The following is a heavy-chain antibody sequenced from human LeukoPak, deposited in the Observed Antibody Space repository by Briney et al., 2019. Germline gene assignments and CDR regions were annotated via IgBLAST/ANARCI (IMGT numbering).Heavy chain of an antibody. CDR2: LNHAGSEK. D-gene: IGHD6-19*01. V-gene: IGHV3-7*05. CDR3: ARESNGWYTHFDY. CDR1: GFTFSGYW. Sequence: GGPLRLSCAASGFTFSGYWMSWVPQAPGKGREWVANLNHAGSEKYYVDSVKGLFTISGDNAKNSLYLQMNSLRAEDTAVYYCARESNGWYTHFDYWGQGTLVTVSS. J-gene: IGHJ4*02.